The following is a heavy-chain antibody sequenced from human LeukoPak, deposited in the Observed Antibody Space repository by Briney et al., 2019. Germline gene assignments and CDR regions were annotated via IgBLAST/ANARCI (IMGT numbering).Heavy chain of an antibody. J-gene: IGHJ4*02. V-gene: IGHV3-48*03. CDR3: ARDGRWINYYDGSSPV. CDR1: GFIFSTYE. D-gene: IGHD3-22*01. CDR2: ISYNGRSI. Sequence: PGGSLRLSCAASGFIFSTYEMNWVRQAPGKGLEGLSYISYNGRSIYYADSVKGRFTISRDNAKNSLYLQMNSLRAEDTAVYYCARDGRWINYYDGSSPVWGQGTLVTVSS.